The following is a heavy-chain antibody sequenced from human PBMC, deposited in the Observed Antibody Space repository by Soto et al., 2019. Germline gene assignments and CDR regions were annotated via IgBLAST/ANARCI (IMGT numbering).Heavy chain of an antibody. Sequence: GGSLRLSCAASGFTFSSYAKHWVRQAPGKGLEWVAVISYDGSNKYYADSVKGRFTISRDNSKNTLYLQMNSLRAEDTAVYYCARDQSYLDGSGSGMDVWGQGTXVTVSS. CDR3: ARDQSYLDGSGSGMDV. V-gene: IGHV3-30-3*01. D-gene: IGHD3-10*01. CDR2: ISYDGSNK. CDR1: GFTFSSYA. J-gene: IGHJ6*02.